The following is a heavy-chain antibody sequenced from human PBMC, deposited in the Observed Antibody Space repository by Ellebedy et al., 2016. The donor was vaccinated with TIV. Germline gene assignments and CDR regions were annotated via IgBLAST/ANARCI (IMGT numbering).Heavy chain of an antibody. J-gene: IGHJ6*02. D-gene: IGHD4/OR15-4a*01. Sequence: ASVKVSCKASGYTFNAFYIHWVRQAPGQGLEWMGWINPNSGGTNYAQKFQGRVTMTRDTPISTAYMELNRLQSDDTAVYYCARVLRATSGMDVWGHGTTVIVS. V-gene: IGHV1-2*02. CDR1: GYTFNAFY. CDR2: INPNSGGT. CDR3: ARVLRATSGMDV.